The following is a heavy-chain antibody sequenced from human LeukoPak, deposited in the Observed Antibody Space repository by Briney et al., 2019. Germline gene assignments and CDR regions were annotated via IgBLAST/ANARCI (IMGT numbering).Heavy chain of an antibody. Sequence: PSETLSLTCTVSGSINNYYWSWIRQPPGKGREWIGYIYYSGSTNYNPYLKSRVTISVDTSKNQFSLNLSSVTAADTAVYYCARVVCSSTSCPRGNAFDIWGQGTMVTVSS. D-gene: IGHD2-2*01. CDR1: GSINNYY. CDR3: ARVVCSSTSCPRGNAFDI. V-gene: IGHV4-59*01. J-gene: IGHJ3*02. CDR2: IYYSGST.